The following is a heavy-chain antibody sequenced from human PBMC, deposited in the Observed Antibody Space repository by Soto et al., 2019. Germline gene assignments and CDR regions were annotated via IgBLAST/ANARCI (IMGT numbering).Heavy chain of an antibody. Sequence: SVKVSCKASGGTFSSYAISWVRQAPGQGLEWMGGIIPIFGTANYAQKFQGRVTITADESTSTAYMELSSLRSEDTAVYYCARILRITIFGVVIPRYGMDVWGQGTTVTVSS. CDR1: GGTFSSYA. CDR3: ARILRITIFGVVIPRYGMDV. V-gene: IGHV1-69*13. D-gene: IGHD3-3*01. CDR2: IIPIFGTA. J-gene: IGHJ6*02.